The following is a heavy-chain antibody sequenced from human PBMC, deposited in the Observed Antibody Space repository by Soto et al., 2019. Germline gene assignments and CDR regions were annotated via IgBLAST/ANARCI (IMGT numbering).Heavy chain of an antibody. CDR1: GGSVSSGSYY. CDR3: ASQNWNDATNWFDP. D-gene: IGHD1-1*01. Sequence: QVQLQESGPGLVKPSETLSLTYTVSGGSVSSGSYYWSWIRQPPGKGLEWIGYIYYSGSTNYNPSLKSRVTISVDTSKNQFSLKLSSVTAADTAVYYCASQNWNDATNWFDPWGQGTLVTVSS. V-gene: IGHV4-61*01. CDR2: IYYSGST. J-gene: IGHJ5*02.